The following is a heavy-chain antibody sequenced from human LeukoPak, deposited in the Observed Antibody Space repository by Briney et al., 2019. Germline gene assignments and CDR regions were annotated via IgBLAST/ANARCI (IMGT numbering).Heavy chain of an antibody. CDR3: ARLESGVLGDPYYYDSTGYYLRGYLAY. CDR2: IYDSGST. D-gene: IGHD3-22*01. Sequence: SETLSLTCTVSGGSISNYYWNWIRQSPGKGLEWIGYIYDSGSTKYNPSLKSRVTISVDTSKNQFSLRLSSVTAADTAIYYCARLESGVLGDPYYYDSTGYYLRGYLAYWGQGTLVTVSS. J-gene: IGHJ4*02. V-gene: IGHV4-59*08. CDR1: GGSISNYY.